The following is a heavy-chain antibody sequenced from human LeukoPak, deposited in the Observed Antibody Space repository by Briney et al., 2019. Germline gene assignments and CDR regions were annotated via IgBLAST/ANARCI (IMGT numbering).Heavy chain of an antibody. J-gene: IGHJ4*02. CDR2: IWYDGSNK. D-gene: IGHD2/OR15-2a*01. V-gene: IGHV3-33*01. CDR1: GFTFSSYG. Sequence: RSLRLSCAASGFTFSSYGMHWVRQAPGKGLEWVALIWYDGSNKYYADSVKGRLTISRDNSKNTLYLQMNSLRAEDTAVYYCAREGPRGNSQFDYWGQGTLVTVSS. CDR3: AREGPRGNSQFDY.